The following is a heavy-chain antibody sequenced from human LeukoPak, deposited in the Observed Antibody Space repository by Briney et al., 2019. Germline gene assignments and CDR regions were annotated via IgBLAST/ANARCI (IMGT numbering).Heavy chain of an antibody. V-gene: IGHV3-64*01. CDR1: GFTFSSYA. Sequence: PGGSLRLSCAASGFTFSSYAMHWVRQAPGKGLEYVSAISSNGGSTYYANSVKGRFTISRDNSKNTLYLQMGSLRAEDMAVYYCARDLPDSSGYYYYMDVWGKGTTVTISS. CDR3: ARDLPDSSGYYYYMDV. CDR2: ISSNGGST. J-gene: IGHJ6*03. D-gene: IGHD3-22*01.